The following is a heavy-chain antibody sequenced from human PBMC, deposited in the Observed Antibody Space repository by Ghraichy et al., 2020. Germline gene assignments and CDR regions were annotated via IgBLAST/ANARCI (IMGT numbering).Heavy chain of an antibody. CDR1: GFTFSSYS. CDR3: ARDSSSWYYKGWVHNWFDP. Sequence: GESLNISCAASGFTFSSYSMNWVRQAPGKGLEWVSSISSSSSYIYYADSVKGRFTISRDNAKNSLYLQMNSLRAEDTAVYYCARDSSSWYYKGWVHNWFDPWGQGTLVTVSS. V-gene: IGHV3-21*01. CDR2: ISSSSSYI. D-gene: IGHD6-13*01. J-gene: IGHJ5*02.